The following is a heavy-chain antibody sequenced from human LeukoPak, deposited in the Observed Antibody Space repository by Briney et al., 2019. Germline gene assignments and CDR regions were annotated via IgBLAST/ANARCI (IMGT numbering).Heavy chain of an antibody. V-gene: IGHV3-23*01. D-gene: IGHD5-18*01. J-gene: IGHJ4*02. CDR1: GFTFSSYA. Sequence: GGSLRLSCASSGFTFSSYAMSWVRQAPGKGLEWVSAISGSGGSTYYADSVKGRFTISRDNSKNTLYLQMNSLRAEDTAVYYCAKHFGYRPFFDYWGQGTLVTVSS. CDR2: ISGSGGST. CDR3: AKHFGYRPFFDY.